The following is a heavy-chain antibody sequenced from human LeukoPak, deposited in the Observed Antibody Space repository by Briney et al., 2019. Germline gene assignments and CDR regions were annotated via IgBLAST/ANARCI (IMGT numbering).Heavy chain of an antibody. CDR1: GFSFTYSW. V-gene: IGHV3-7*01. J-gene: IGHJ4*02. CDR2: IKQDGSEK. Sequence: GGSLRLSCAAPGFSFTYSWMAWVRQTPEKGLEWVANIKQDGSEKYYPDSVKGRFTISRDNAKNSLYLQMNSLRVEDTAVYYCARDYYRSLDYWGQGTLATVSS. D-gene: IGHD3-22*01. CDR3: ARDYYRSLDY.